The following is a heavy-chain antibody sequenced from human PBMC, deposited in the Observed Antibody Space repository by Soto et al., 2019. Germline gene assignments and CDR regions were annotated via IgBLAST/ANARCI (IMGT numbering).Heavy chain of an antibody. J-gene: IGHJ4*02. V-gene: IGHV3-74*01. D-gene: IGHD6-19*01. CDR3: ARLSVSGSQTFDY. CDR1: GFTFNDYW. CDR2: INIDGSSI. Sequence: PGGSLRLSCAASGFTFNDYWMHWVRQAPGKGLVWVSRINIDGSSITYADSVKGRFTISRDQAKSTLYLQMNSLRVEDTAVYFCARLSVSGSQTFDYWGPGALVTVSS.